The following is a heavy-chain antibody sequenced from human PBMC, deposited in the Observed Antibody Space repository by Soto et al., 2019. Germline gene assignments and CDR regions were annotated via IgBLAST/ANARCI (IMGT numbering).Heavy chain of an antibody. J-gene: IGHJ2*01. CDR2: IYYSGST. CDR1: GGSISSSSYY. D-gene: IGHD1-26*01. Sequence: QLQLQESGPGLVKPSETLSLTCTVSGGSISSSSYYWGWIRQPPGKGLEWIGSIYYSGSTYYNPSLKSRVPISVDTSKNQFSLKLSSVTAADTAVYYCASLPGGVGATRVFDLWGRGTLVTVSS. CDR3: ASLPGGVGATRVFDL. V-gene: IGHV4-39*01.